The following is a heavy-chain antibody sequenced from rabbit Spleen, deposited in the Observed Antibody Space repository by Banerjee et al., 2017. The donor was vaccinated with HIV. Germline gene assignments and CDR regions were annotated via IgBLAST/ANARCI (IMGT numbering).Heavy chain of an antibody. Sequence: QEQLVESGGGLVQPGGSLKLSCKASGFDFSSYGVSGVRQAPGKGLEWIGYIDLVFGSTFYANWVNGRFTISSHNAQNTLYLQVNSLTAADTATYFCVRGASSSGYYNLWGPGTLVTVS. V-gene: IGHV1S47*01. CDR2: IDLVFGST. CDR3: VRGASSSGYYNL. CDR1: GFDFSSYG. J-gene: IGHJ4*01. D-gene: IGHD1-1*01.